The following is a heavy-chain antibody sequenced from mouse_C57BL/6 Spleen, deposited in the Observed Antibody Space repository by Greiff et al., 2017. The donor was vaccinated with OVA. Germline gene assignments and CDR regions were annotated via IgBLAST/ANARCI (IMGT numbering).Heavy chain of an antibody. CDR2: ISSGSSTI. Sequence: DVKLVESGGGLVKPGGSLKLSCAASGFTFSDYGMHWVRQAPEKGLEWVAYISSGSSTIYYADTVKGRFTISRDNAKNTLFLQMTSLRSEDTAMYYCARGGQRDWYFEVWGTGTTVTVSS. V-gene: IGHV5-17*01. CDR3: ARGGQRDWYFEV. J-gene: IGHJ1*03. CDR1: GFTFSDYG.